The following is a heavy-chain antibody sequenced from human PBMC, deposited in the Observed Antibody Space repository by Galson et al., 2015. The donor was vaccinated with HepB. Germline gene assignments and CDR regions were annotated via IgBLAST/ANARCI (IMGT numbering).Heavy chain of an antibody. CDR2: IYPGDSAI. V-gene: IGHV5-51*01. D-gene: IGHD6-13*01. CDR1: GYTFGNYW. J-gene: IGHJ5*02. Sequence: QSGAEVKEPGASLRISCQGSGYTFGNYWIAWVRQMPGKGLEWMGVIYPGDSAIKYSPSFQGQVTISADKSISTAYLQWSSLKASDTAMYYCARRTAAAVTWFGPWGQGTLVTVSS. CDR3: ARRTAAAVTWFGP.